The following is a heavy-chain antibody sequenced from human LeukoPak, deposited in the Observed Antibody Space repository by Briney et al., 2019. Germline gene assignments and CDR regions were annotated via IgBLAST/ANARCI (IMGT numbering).Heavy chain of an antibody. Sequence: PGGSLRLSCAASGFTFSSYSMNWVRQAPGKGLEWVSSISSSSSYIYYADSVKGRFTISRDNAKNSLCLQMNSLRAEDTAVYYCAREYYYDSSGYYGLGYWGQGTLVTVSS. CDR2: ISSSSSYI. CDR3: AREYYYDSSGYYGLGY. D-gene: IGHD3-22*01. V-gene: IGHV3-21*01. J-gene: IGHJ4*02. CDR1: GFTFSSYS.